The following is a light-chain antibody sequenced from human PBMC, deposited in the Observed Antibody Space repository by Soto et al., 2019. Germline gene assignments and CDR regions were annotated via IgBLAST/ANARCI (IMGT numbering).Light chain of an antibody. V-gene: IGKV3-11*01. CDR1: QSVSSY. Sequence: EIVLTQSPATLSLSPGERATLSCRASQSVSSYLAWYHQKPGQAPRLLIYDASNRATGIPARFSGSGSGTDFTLTISSLEPEDFVVYSCQRGSNWPPNTFVQGTKLESK. J-gene: IGKJ2*01. CDR3: QRGSNWPPNT. CDR2: DAS.